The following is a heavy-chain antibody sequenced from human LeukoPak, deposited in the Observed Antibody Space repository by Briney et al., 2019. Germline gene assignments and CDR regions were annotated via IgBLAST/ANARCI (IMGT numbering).Heavy chain of an antibody. J-gene: IGHJ5*02. Sequence: ASVKVSCKASGYTFTSYAMHWVRQAPGQGLEWMGWITTYSGNTHYARKFQGRVSMTTDTSTSTAYMDLRSLRSDDTAVYYCARVLFAAAGTGWFDPWGQGTLVTVSS. V-gene: IGHV1-18*01. D-gene: IGHD6-13*01. CDR1: GYTFTSYA. CDR2: ITTYSGNT. CDR3: ARVLFAAAGTGWFDP.